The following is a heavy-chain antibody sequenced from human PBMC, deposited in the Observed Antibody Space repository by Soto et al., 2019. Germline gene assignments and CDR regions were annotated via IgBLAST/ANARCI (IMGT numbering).Heavy chain of an antibody. CDR1: GFTFSSYG. CDR2: IWYDGSNK. D-gene: IGHD2-15*01. CDR3: ARDESVVVVAATFFS. V-gene: IGHV3-33*01. Sequence: LRLSCAASGFTFSSYGMHWVRQAPGKGLEWVAVIWYDGSNKYYADSVKGRFTISRDNSKNTLYLQMNSLRAEDTAVYYCARDESVVVVAATFFSWGQGTLVTVSS. J-gene: IGHJ5*02.